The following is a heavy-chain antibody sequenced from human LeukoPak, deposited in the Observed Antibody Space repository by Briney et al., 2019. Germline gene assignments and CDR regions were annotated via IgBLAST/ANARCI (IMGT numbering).Heavy chain of an antibody. Sequence: PGGSLRLSCAASGFTFNTYAMSWVRQAPWERQQWVSGISDSGGNTYYADSVRGRFTISRDNSKNTLYLQMNSLRAEDTAVYYCARHRSSWLIDYWGQGTLVTVSS. CDR1: GFTFNTYA. CDR2: ISDSGGNT. CDR3: ARHRSSWLIDY. D-gene: IGHD6-6*01. J-gene: IGHJ4*02. V-gene: IGHV3-23*01.